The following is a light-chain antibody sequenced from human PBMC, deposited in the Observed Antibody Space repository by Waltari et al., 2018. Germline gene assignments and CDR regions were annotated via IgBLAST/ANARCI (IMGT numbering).Light chain of an antibody. J-gene: IGKJ4*01. CDR2: DVS. Sequence: EIVLTQSPGTLSLSPGERATLSCTASQSVSSYLGWYQQRPGQAPSLLIFDVSKGATGTPARFRGSGSWTDFTLTITSLEPEDFAVYYCQQRSSWPLTFGGGTKVEIK. CDR1: QSVSSY. V-gene: IGKV3-11*01. CDR3: QQRSSWPLT.